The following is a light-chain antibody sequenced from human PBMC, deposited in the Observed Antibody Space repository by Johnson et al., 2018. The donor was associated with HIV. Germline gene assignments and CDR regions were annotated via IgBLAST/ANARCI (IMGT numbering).Light chain of an antibody. CDR1: TSNIGKNF. V-gene: IGLV1-51*01. Sequence: QSVLTQPPSVSAAPGQKVTISCSGSTSNIGKNFVSWYQQLPGTAPKLLMYENNRRPSGTPDRFSGSKSGTSATLAITGLQTGDEADYYCETWGTGLSAGGVLGTGTKVTVL. J-gene: IGLJ1*01. CDR2: ENN. CDR3: ETWGTGLSAGGV.